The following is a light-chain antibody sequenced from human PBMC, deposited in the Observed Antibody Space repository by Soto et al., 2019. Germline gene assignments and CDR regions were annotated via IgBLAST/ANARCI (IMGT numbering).Light chain of an antibody. CDR2: VNSGGSH. J-gene: IGLJ7*01. CDR3: QTWGTGSAIVV. V-gene: IGLV4-69*01. CDR1: SGHSNYA. Sequence: QLVLTQSPSASASLGASVKLTCTLSSGHSNYAIACHQQQPEKGPRYLRKVNSGGSHIKGDGIPDRFSGSSSGAERYLFISSLQSEDEADYYCQTWGTGSAIVVFGGGTQLTVL.